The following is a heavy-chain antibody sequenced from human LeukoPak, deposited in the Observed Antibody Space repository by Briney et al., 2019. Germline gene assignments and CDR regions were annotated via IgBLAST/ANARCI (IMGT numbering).Heavy chain of an antibody. CDR2: FSGSGGST. CDR1: GFIFSNYA. CDR3: ARSGLSRFGF. V-gene: IGHV3-23*01. D-gene: IGHD2/OR15-2a*01. J-gene: IGHJ4*02. Sequence: GGSLRLSCAASGFIFSNYAMSWVRQAPGKGLQWVSAFSGSGGSTYYADSVKGRSTISRDNSRNTLYLQMNSLRAEDTAVYYCARSGLSRFGFWGQGTLVTVSS.